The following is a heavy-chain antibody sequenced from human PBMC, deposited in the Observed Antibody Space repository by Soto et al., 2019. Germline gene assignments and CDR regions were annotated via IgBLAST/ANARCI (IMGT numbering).Heavy chain of an antibody. V-gene: IGHV3-33*01. CDR1: GFTFSDYG. J-gene: IGHJ4*02. CDR3: ASARSSTVSTGIDY. CDR2: IWYDGNNK. Sequence: QVQLVESGGGVVQPGKSLRLSCDASGFTFSDYGMHWVRQAPGKGLEWVAVIWYDGNNKHYADSVEGRFTVSRDNSKNPLYLEMNSLRVEDTGVYYCASARSSTVSTGIDYWGQGTPVTVSS. D-gene: IGHD4-17*01.